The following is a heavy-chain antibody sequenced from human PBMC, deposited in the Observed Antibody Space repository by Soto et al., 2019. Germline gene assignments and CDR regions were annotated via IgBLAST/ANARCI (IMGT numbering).Heavy chain of an antibody. CDR3: ARYYGGKVLDY. J-gene: IGHJ4*02. D-gene: IGHD4-17*01. Sequence: SETLSLTCTVSGGSISSGGYYWSWIRQHPGKGLEWIGYIFYSGTTYYNPSLKSRVTISLDTSKNQFSLKLSSVTAADTAVYYCARYYGGKVLDYWGQGTLVTVSS. CDR2: IFYSGTT. V-gene: IGHV4-31*03. CDR1: GGSISSGGYY.